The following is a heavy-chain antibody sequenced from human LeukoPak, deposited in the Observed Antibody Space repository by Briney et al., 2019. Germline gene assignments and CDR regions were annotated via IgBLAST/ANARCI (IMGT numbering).Heavy chain of an antibody. CDR2: ISWNSGSI. D-gene: IGHD3-3*01. Sequence: GRSLRLSCAASRFTFDDYAMHWVRQAPGKGLEWVSGISWNSGSIGYADSVKGRFTISRDNSKNTLYLQMNSLRAEDTAVYYCAKQDDFWSGFYYYYGMDVWGQGTTVTVSS. CDR1: RFTFDDYA. J-gene: IGHJ6*02. CDR3: AKQDDFWSGFYYYYGMDV. V-gene: IGHV3-9*01.